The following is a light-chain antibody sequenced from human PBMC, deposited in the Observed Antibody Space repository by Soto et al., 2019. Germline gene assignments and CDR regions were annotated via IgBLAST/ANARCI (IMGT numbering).Light chain of an antibody. J-gene: IGKJ4*01. CDR1: QSVSSN. CDR2: GAS. CDR3: QQHNNWPLT. Sequence: EIVMTQSPATLSVSPGERATLSCRAGQSVSSNLAWYQQKPGQAPRLLIYGASTRATGIPARFSGSGSGTEFTLTISSLQSEDFAVYYCQQHNNWPLTFGGGTKVEIK. V-gene: IGKV3D-15*01.